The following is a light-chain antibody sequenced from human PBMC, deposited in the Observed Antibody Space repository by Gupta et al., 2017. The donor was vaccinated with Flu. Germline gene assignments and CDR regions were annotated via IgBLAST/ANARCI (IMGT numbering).Light chain of an antibody. CDR2: EGS. CDR1: SSNIGTYNL. CDR3: CSYAGSSTFV. Sequence: QSALTQPASVSGSPGHSITSSCTGTSSNIGTYNLVSWYQQLPGKAPKLILYEGSKRPSGVSTRFSGSKSANTASLTISGLQAEDEADYYCCSYAGSSTFVFGTGTKVTVL. J-gene: IGLJ1*01. V-gene: IGLV2-23*03.